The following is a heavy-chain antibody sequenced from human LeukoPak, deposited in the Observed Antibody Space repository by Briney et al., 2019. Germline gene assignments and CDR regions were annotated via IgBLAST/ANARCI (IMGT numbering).Heavy chain of an antibody. V-gene: IGHV1-2*02. CDR1: GYTFTSYD. Sequence: GASVKVSCKASGYTFTSYDINWVRQAPGQGLEWMGWINPNSGGTNYAQKFQGRVTMTRDTSISTAYMELSRLRSDDTAVYYCARGPYYYDTHFDYWGQGTLVTVSS. D-gene: IGHD3-22*01. J-gene: IGHJ4*02. CDR2: INPNSGGT. CDR3: ARGPYYYDTHFDY.